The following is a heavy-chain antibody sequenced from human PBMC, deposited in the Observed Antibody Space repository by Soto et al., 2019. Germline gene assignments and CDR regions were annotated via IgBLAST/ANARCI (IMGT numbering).Heavy chain of an antibody. V-gene: IGHV3-23*01. CDR2: ISGSGGST. CDR3: AKRRLRGAYYFDY. Sequence: GGSLRLSCAASGFTFSSYAMSWVRQAPGKGLEWVSAISGSGGSTYYADSVKGRFTISRDNSKNTLYLQMNSLRAEDAALYYCAKRRLRGAYYFDYWGQGTLVTVSS. CDR1: GFTFSSYA. J-gene: IGHJ4*02. D-gene: IGHD4-17*01.